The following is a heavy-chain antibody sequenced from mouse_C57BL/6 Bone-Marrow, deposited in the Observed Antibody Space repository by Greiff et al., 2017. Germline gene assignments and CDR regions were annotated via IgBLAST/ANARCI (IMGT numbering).Heavy chain of an antibody. CDR2: INPNNGGT. CDR1: GYTFTDYN. Sequence: VHVKQSGPELVKPGASVKMSCKASGYTFTDYNMHWVKQSHGKSLEWIGYINPNNGGTSYNQKFKGKATLTVNKSSSTAYMELRSLTSEDSAVYYCARRLLLTWFAYWGQGTLVTVSA. CDR3: ARRLLLTWFAY. J-gene: IGHJ3*01. D-gene: IGHD2-3*01. V-gene: IGHV1-22*01.